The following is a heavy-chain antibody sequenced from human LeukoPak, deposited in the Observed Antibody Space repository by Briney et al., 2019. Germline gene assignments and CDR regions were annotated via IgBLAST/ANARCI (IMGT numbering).Heavy chain of an antibody. V-gene: IGHV4-59*12. J-gene: IGHJ5*02. D-gene: IGHD3-9*01. CDR2: IYYSGST. CDR3: ARKGTDYDILTGYYANWFDP. Sequence: SETLSLTCTVSAGSISLYNTYYWNWIRQSPGKGLEWIGYIYYSGSTSYNPSLKSRVTISVDTSKNQFSLKLSSVTAAYTAVYYCARKGTDYDILTGYYANWFDPWGQGTLVTVSS. CDR1: AGSISLYNTYY.